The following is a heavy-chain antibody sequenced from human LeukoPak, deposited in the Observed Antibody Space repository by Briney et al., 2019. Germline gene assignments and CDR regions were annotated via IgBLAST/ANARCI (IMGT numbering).Heavy chain of an antibody. J-gene: IGHJ4*02. CDR2: IFDNGNT. CDR3: ARGFYSPHY. V-gene: IGHV4-59*01. CDR1: GGSINNYY. D-gene: IGHD4-11*01. Sequence: SETLSLTCTVSGGSINNYYWSWIRQPPGKGLEWIGYIFDNGNTNYNPSLKSRVTISLDTSKNQFSLKLSSVTAADTAVYYCARGFYSPHYWGQGTLVSVSS.